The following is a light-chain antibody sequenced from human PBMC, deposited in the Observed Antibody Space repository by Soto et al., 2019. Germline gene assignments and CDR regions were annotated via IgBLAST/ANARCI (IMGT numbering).Light chain of an antibody. V-gene: IGLV2-14*01. CDR1: SSDVGGYNY. CDR3: SSYTSSSTRV. J-gene: IGLJ3*02. Sequence: QSALTQPASVSGSPGQSITISCTGTSSDVGGYNYVSWYQQHPGKAPKLMIYEVSNRPSGVSNRFSGSKSGNTASLTISWPQAEDEADYYCSSYTSSSTRVFGGGTKLTVL. CDR2: EVS.